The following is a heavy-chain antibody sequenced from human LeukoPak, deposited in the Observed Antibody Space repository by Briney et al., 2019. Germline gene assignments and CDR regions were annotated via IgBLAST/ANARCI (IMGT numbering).Heavy chain of an antibody. CDR3: AKGSLGSWYYFDY. CDR2: FSRSGPDT. CDR1: GFTVGSSA. J-gene: IGHJ4*02. Sequence: GGSLRLSCAASGFTVGSSAMSWVRQAPGKGPEWISTFSRSGPDTYYADSVKGRFTIFRDNSKNTLYLQMNSLRAEDTAVYYCAKGSLGSWYYFDYWGQGTLVTVSS. V-gene: IGHV3-23*01. D-gene: IGHD6-13*01.